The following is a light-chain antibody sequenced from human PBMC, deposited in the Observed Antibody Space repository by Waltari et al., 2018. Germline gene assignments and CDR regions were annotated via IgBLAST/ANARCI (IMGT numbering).Light chain of an antibody. CDR1: SNNVGNQG. CDR3: SAWDSGLTVWV. J-gene: IGLJ3*02. Sequence: QAGLTQPPSVSTDLRQTATLTCTGNSNNVGNQGAAWLQQHQGRPPKLVSYRNNTRPSGISERFSASRSGNTASLNITELQPEDEADYYCSAWDSGLTVWVFGGGTKLTVL. V-gene: IGLV10-54*04. CDR2: RNN.